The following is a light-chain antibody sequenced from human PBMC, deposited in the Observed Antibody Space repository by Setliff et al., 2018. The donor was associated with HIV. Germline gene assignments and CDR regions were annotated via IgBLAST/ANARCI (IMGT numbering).Light chain of an antibody. CDR2: EVS. CDR3: CAYAGSYV. J-gene: IGLJ1*01. V-gene: IGLV2-23*02. Sequence: ALTQPASVSGSPGQSITIPCTGTSSDVGSFKLVSWYQQYPGKAPRVLIYEVSKRPSGISGRFSGSVSGNTASLKISGLQSEDEADYYCCAYAGSYVFGTGTRSPS. CDR1: SSDVGSFKL.